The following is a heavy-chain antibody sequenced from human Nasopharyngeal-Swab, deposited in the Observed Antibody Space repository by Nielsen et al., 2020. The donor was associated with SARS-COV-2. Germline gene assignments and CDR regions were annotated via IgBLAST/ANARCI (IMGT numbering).Heavy chain of an antibody. J-gene: IGHJ5*02. D-gene: IGHD5-18*01. Sequence: GESLKISCAASGFIFSSSAMTWVRQAPGKALEWVSSISSSGGSPSGGSTLYADSVKGRFTISRDSSKNTVYLQMNSLRAEDTAAYYCAKVTGYTFDPWGQGTLVTVSS. CDR3: AKVTGYTFDP. CDR1: GFIFSSSA. V-gene: IGHV3-23*01. CDR2: ISSSGGSPSGGST.